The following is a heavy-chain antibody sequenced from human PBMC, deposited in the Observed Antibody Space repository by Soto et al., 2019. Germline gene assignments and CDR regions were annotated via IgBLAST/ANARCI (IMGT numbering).Heavy chain of an antibody. V-gene: IGHV1-69*06. CDR2: IIPILGPA. CDR1: GGTFNTFA. Sequence: QVQLVQSGAEVKKAGSSVKVSCNVSGGTFNTFAISWVRQAPGQGLEWMGGIIPILGPAFYAQKFQGRVTITADKSTNAAYLELSSLRSEDTAVYYCARAAKRYFAYWGQGTLVTVSS. CDR3: ARAAKRYFAY. J-gene: IGHJ4*02.